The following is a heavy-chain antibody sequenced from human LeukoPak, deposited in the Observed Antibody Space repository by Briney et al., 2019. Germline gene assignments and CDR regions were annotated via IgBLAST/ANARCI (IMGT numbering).Heavy chain of an antibody. CDR3: ARRPQYYYDSSGLFFDY. D-gene: IGHD3-22*01. CDR1: GGSFSGYY. CDR2: INHSGST. V-gene: IGHV4-34*01. J-gene: IGHJ4*02. Sequence: PSETLSLTCAVYGGSFSGYYWSWIRQPPGKGLEWIGEINHSGSTNYNPSLKSRVTISVDTSKNQFSLKLSSVTAADTAVYYCARRPQYYYDSSGLFFDYWGQGTLVTVSS.